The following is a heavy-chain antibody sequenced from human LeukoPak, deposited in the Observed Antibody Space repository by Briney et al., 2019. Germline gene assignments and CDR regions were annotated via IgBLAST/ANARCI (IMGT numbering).Heavy chain of an antibody. V-gene: IGHV3-21*01. Sequence: PGGSLRLSCAASGFTFSSYSMNWVRQAPGKGLEWVSSISSSSSYIYYADSVKGRFTISRDNAKNSLCLQMNSLRAEDTAVYYCAREEQWLVDYWGQGTLVTVSS. CDR2: ISSSSSYI. CDR3: AREEQWLVDY. D-gene: IGHD6-19*01. CDR1: GFTFSSYS. J-gene: IGHJ4*02.